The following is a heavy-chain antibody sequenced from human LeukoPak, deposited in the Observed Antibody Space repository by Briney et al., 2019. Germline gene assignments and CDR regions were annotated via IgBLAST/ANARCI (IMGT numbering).Heavy chain of an antibody. CDR1: GYTFTGYY. CDR3: ARTIQPNLFTPFDY. V-gene: IGHV1-2*04. CDR2: INPNSGGT. Sequence: ASVKVSCKASGYTFTGYYMHWVRQAPGQGLEWMGWINPNSGGTNYAQKFQGWVTMTRDMSISTAYMELSRLRSDDTAVYYCARTIQPNLFTPFDYWGQGTLVTVS. J-gene: IGHJ4*02. D-gene: IGHD5-18*01.